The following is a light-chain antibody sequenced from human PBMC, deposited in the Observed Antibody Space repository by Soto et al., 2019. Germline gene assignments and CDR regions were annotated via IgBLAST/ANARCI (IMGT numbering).Light chain of an antibody. Sequence: EIVLTQSPGTLSLSPGERATLSCRASQSVSRNYFAWYQQRPGQAPRLLIYDAFNRATGIPDRFSGRGSGTDFTLTISRLEPEDFAVYYCQQYGDSPRTFGQGTKVEIK. V-gene: IGKV3-20*01. CDR2: DAF. CDR3: QQYGDSPRT. CDR1: QSVSRNY. J-gene: IGKJ1*01.